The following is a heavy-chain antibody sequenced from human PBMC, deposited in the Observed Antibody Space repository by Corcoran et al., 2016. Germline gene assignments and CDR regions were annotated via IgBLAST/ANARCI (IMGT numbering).Heavy chain of an antibody. V-gene: IGHV3-33*01. CDR3: ARGSFVFGEVVPAAHFDP. CDR2: IWYDGSNK. J-gene: IGHJ5*02. CDR1: GFTFSSYG. D-gene: IGHD2-2*01. Sequence: QVQLVESGGGVVQPGRSLRLSCAASGFTFSSYGMHWVRQAPGKGLEWVAVIWYDGSNKYYADSVKGRFTISRDNSKNTLYLQMNSLRAEDTAVYYCARGSFVFGEVVPAAHFDPWGQGTLVTVSS.